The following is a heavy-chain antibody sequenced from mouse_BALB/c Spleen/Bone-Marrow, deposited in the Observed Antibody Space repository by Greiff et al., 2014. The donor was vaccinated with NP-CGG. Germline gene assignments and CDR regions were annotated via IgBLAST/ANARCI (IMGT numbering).Heavy chain of an antibody. Sequence: QVQLQQSGPGLVSPSQSLSITCTVSGFSLTSYGVHWVRQPPGKGLEWLVVIWSDGNTTYNSALKSRLSISKDNSKSQVFLKMNSLQTDDTAMYYCARNPYGSYAMDYWGQGTSVTVSS. CDR3: ARNPYGSYAMDY. CDR1: GFSLTSYG. V-gene: IGHV2-6*02. J-gene: IGHJ4*01. D-gene: IGHD2-10*02. CDR2: IWSDGNT.